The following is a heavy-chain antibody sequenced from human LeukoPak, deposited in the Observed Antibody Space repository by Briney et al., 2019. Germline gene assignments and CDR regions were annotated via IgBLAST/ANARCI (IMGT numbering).Heavy chain of an antibody. CDR2: IHTSGTT. J-gene: IGHJ6*04. V-gene: IGHV4-4*07. Sequence: SETLSLTCTVPGGSISSYYWSWIRQSAGKGLEWIGRIHTSGTTNYNPSLKSRVTISVDTSKNQISLKLSSVTAADTAVYYCARVGPSGSYAMDVWGKGTTVTVSS. D-gene: IGHD1-26*01. CDR1: GGSISSYY. CDR3: ARVGPSGSYAMDV.